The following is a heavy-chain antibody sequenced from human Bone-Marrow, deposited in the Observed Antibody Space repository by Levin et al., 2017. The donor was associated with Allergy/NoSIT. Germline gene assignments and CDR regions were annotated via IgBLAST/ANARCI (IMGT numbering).Heavy chain of an antibody. CDR3: ARVYRCSGGSCQTPDGGYFDY. CDR2: IYYSGST. CDR1: GGSISSGGYY. J-gene: IGHJ4*02. V-gene: IGHV4-31*03. D-gene: IGHD2-15*01. Sequence: SETLSLTCTVSGGSISSGGYYWSWIRQHPGKGLEWIGYIYYSGSTYYNPSLKSRVTISVDTSKNQFSLKLSSVTAADTAVYYCARVYRCSGGSCQTPDGGYFDYWGQGTLVTVSS.